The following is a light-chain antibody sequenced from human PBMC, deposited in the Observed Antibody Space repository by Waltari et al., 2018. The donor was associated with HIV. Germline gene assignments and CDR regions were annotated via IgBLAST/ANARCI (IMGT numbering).Light chain of an antibody. V-gene: IGLV2-23*02. J-gene: IGLJ1*01. Sequence: QSALAQPASVSGSPGQSITISCAGAVVDSGPEIHVSWYQQHPGRAPRLIIYMLSRRPSGVSDRFSGSSSGMSATLTISGLQSDDEAHYYCSSYSTITSLFVFGTGTRVTVL. CDR3: SSYSTITSLFV. CDR1: VVDSGPEIH. CDR2: MLS.